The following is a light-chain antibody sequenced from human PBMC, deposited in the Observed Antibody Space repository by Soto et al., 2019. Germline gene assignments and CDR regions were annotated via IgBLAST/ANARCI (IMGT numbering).Light chain of an antibody. CDR1: QGISRS. V-gene: IGKV1D-13*01. J-gene: IGKJ5*01. CDR2: DAS. CDR3: QQFNNYPRT. Sequence: AIQLTQSTSSLSASVGDRVTITCRASQGISRSLAWYQQKPGKAPKLLIYDASSLESGVPSRFSGSGSGTDFTLTISSLQPEDFVTYYCQQFNNYPRTFGQGTRLEIK.